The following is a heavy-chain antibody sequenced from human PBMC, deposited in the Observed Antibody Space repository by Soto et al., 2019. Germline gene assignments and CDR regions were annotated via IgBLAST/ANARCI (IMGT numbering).Heavy chain of an antibody. CDR2: ISPRGDST. Sequence: ASVKVSCKASGFTFTAYYMHWVRQAPGQGLEWMGIISPRGDSTSFAQTLQGRVTMTRDTSTSTVYMELTSLRSEDTAVYYCAKEVRVGVGATAYGGQGTLVTVSS. CDR3: AKEVRVGVGATAY. J-gene: IGHJ4*02. V-gene: IGHV1-46*04. D-gene: IGHD1-26*01. CDR1: GFTFTAYY.